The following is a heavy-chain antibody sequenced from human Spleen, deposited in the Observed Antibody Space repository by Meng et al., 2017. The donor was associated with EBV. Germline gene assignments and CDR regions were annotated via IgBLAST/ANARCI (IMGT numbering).Heavy chain of an antibody. CDR3: ATVDYGDYEFDY. D-gene: IGHD4-17*01. J-gene: IGHJ4*02. V-gene: IGHV4-61*01. Sequence: QVQLEESGPGLVKASETLSLMCPVSGGSVSSGIYYWSWIRQPPGKGLEWIGYIYDSGSANYNPSLKSRVTISIDMSKNQFSLKLSSVTAADTAVYYCATVDYGDYEFDYWGQGTLVTVSS. CDR2: IYDSGSA. CDR1: GGSVSSGIYY.